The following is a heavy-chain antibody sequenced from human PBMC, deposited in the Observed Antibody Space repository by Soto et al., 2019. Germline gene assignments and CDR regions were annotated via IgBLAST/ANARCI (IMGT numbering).Heavy chain of an antibody. Sequence: QITLEESGPTLLKPTQTLTLTCTFSGFSLTTEGVAVAWARQSPGKAPEWLAVIFWDDDKRFNPSLSSRLTITKDTSKSQVFLTLTRVDPEDAATYFCAHRSCDSRTRSVDSWGPGTQVTVSS. CDR3: AHRSCDSRTRSVDS. J-gene: IGHJ4*02. CDR2: IFWDDDK. V-gene: IGHV2-5*02. D-gene: IGHD3-22*01. CDR1: GFSLTTEGVA.